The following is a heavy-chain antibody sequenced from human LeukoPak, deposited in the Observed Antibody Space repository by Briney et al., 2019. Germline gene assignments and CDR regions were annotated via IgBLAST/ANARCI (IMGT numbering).Heavy chain of an antibody. V-gene: IGHV3-9*01. CDR2: ISWNSGSV. Sequence: PGRSLRLSCAASGFTFDDYAMHWVRQAPGKGLEWVSGISWNSGSVGYADSVKGRFTISRDNAKNSLYLQMNSLRAEDTALYYCARLYSYVAFDIWGQGTMVTVSS. CDR3: ARLYSYVAFDI. J-gene: IGHJ3*02. D-gene: IGHD5-18*01. CDR1: GFTFDDYA.